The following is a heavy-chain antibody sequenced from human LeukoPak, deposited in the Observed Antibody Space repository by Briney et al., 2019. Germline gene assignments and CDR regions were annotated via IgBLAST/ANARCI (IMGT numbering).Heavy chain of an antibody. CDR2: INNSGST. V-gene: IGHV4-34*01. CDR1: GGSFSGYY. Sequence: ETLSLTCAVYGGSFSGYYWSWVRQPPGKGPEWNGEINNSGSTNYNPSLKSRVTISVDTSKNQFSLKLSSVTAADTAVYYCARGSKAAAKHLRYNWFDPWGQGTLVTVSS. CDR3: ARGSKAAAKHLRYNWFDP. D-gene: IGHD2-2*01. J-gene: IGHJ5*02.